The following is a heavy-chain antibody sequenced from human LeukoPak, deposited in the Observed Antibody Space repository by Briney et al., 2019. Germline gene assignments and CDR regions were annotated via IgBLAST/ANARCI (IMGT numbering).Heavy chain of an antibody. Sequence: ASVKVSCKASGGTFISYAISWVRQAPGQGLEWMGWINPNSGGTNYAQKFQGRVTMTRDTSISTAYMELSRLRSDDTAVYYCAGGSRLRGAAAGTPPYFWGQGTLVTVSS. CDR1: GGTFISYA. CDR3: AGGSRLRGAAAGTPPYF. J-gene: IGHJ4*02. V-gene: IGHV1-2*02. D-gene: IGHD6-13*01. CDR2: INPNSGGT.